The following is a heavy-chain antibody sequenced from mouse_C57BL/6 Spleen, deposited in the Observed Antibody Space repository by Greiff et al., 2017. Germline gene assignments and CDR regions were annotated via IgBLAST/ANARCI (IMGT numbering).Heavy chain of an antibody. J-gene: IGHJ1*03. Sequence: VQLQQSGPELVKPGASVKISCKASGYTFTDYYIHWVKQRPGQGLEWIGWIYPGSGNTKYNAKFKGKATLTVDTSSSTAYMQLSSLTSEDSAVYFCARGDCSYAPYWYFDVWGTGTTVTVSS. V-gene: IGHV1-84*01. CDR1: GYTFTDYY. CDR3: ARGDCSYAPYWYFDV. D-gene: IGHD1-1*01. CDR2: IYPGSGNT.